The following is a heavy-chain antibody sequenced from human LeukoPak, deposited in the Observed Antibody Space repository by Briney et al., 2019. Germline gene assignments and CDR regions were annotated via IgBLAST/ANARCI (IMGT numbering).Heavy chain of an antibody. CDR2: INWNGGNR. CDR3: ARESDSTGRRGRQDL. Sequence: PGGSLSLSCYPSGLCFDDFGISWVRPRPGKGREWVSGINWNGGNRVYAESVKGRFTISRDNAKNSLYLQMNSLRVEDTALYYCARESDSTGRRGRQDLWGQGTLVSVSS. D-gene: IGHD3-22*01. CDR1: GLCFDDFG. V-gene: IGHV3-20*04. J-gene: IGHJ5*02.